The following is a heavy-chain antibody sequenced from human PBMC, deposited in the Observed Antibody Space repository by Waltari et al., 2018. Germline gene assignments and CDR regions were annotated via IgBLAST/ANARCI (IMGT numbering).Heavy chain of an antibody. V-gene: IGHV3-30*02. CDR2: TRFDGINK. CDR3: TTNPPGY. D-gene: IGHD1-1*01. Sequence: QVFLVESGGGVVQPGDSLRLSCVSSGFNFNIYAMHWVRQAPGKGLEWVALTRFDGINKHYADSVKGRFTVSRDSAKNMLYLQMNSLRAEDTAVYYCTTNPPGYWGQGTLVTVSS. J-gene: IGHJ4*02. CDR1: GFNFNIYA.